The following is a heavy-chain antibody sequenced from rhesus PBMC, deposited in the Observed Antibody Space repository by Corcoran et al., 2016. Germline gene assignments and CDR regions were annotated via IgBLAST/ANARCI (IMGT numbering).Heavy chain of an antibody. V-gene: IGHV1-156*01. Sequence: EVQLVQSGAEVKKPGASVKVSCKVSGYTFTELSMHWVRRAPGKGLEWMGGVDHVNGEIIHEGKFQGRVTMTEDTSTDTAYMELSSLRSEDTAVYYCARGTPFDYWGQGVLVTVSS. CDR2: VDHVNGEI. CDR3: ARGTPFDY. J-gene: IGHJ4*01. CDR1: GYTFTELS.